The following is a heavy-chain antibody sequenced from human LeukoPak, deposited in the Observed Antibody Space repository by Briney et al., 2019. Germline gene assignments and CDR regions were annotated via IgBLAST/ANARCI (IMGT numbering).Heavy chain of an antibody. CDR3: AKEIEGIAVAGSYLDY. Sequence: GGSLRLSCAASGFTFSSYAMSWVRPAPGKGLELVSAISGSGGSTYYADSVKGRFTISRDNSKNALYLQMNSLRAEDTAVYYCAKEIEGIAVAGSYLDYWGQGTLVTVSS. D-gene: IGHD6-19*01. V-gene: IGHV3-23*01. J-gene: IGHJ4*02. CDR2: ISGSGGST. CDR1: GFTFSSYA.